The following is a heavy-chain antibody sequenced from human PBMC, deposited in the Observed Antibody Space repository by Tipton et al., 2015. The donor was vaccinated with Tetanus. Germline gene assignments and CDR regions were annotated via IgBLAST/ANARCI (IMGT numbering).Heavy chain of an antibody. CDR2: LSNDGKSE. V-gene: IGHV3-30*03. J-gene: IGHJ4*02. Sequence: SLRLSCEASGFTFTSSGMHWVRQAPGKGLEWVAFLSNDGKSEFYADSVKGRFTISRDNSKNTLYLQMNSLRAEDAAVYYCNGGSTRAYFDYWGQGTLVTVFS. D-gene: IGHD2-2*01. CDR1: GFTFTSSG. CDR3: NGGSTRAYFDY.